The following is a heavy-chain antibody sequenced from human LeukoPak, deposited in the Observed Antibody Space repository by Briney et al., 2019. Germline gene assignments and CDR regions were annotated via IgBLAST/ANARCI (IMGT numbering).Heavy chain of an antibody. CDR2: IYTSGST. Sequence: PSETLSLTCTVSGGSISSGSYHWSWIRQPAGKGLEWIGRIYTSGSTDYNPSLKSRVTISVDTSKNQFSLRLTSVTAADTAVYYCARGGASGGFDYWGQGTLVTVSS. D-gene: IGHD3-16*01. CDR1: GGSISSGSYH. CDR3: ARGGASGGFDY. J-gene: IGHJ4*02. V-gene: IGHV4-61*02.